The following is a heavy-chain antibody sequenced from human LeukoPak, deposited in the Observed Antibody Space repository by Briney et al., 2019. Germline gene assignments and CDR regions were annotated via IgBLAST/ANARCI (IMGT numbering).Heavy chain of an antibody. CDR2: IYYSGST. J-gene: IGHJ4*02. V-gene: IGHV4-39*01. D-gene: IGHD3-3*01. Sequence: PSETLSLTCTVSGGSISSSSYYWGWIRQPPGKGLEWIGSIYYSGSTYYNPSLKSRVTISVDTSKNQFSLKLSSVTAADTAVYCCARSTIFAVPAPFGYWGQGILVTVSS. CDR1: GGSISSSSYY. CDR3: ARSTIFAVPAPFGY.